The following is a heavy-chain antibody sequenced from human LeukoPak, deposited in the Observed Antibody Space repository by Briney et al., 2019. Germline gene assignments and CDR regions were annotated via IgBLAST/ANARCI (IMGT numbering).Heavy chain of an antibody. CDR3: ARDFITGTTVYYYGMDV. CDR2: VNPNSGGT. CDR1: GYTFTGYH. D-gene: IGHD1-20*01. Sequence: ASVKVSCKASGYTFTGYHMHWVRQAPGQGLEWMGRVNPNSGGTNYAQKFQGRVTMTRDTSISTAYMELSRLRSDDTAVYYCARDFITGTTVYYYGMDVWGQGTTVTVSS. V-gene: IGHV1-2*06. J-gene: IGHJ6*02.